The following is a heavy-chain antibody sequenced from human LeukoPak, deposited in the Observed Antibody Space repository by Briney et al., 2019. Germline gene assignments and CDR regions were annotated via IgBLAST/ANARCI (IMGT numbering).Heavy chain of an antibody. CDR3: ASGASEWFGESTV. Sequence: GGSLRLSCAASGFTFSDYYMSWIRQAPGKGLEWVSYISSSGSTIYYADSVKGRFTISRDNTKNSLYLQMNSLRAEDTAVYYCASGASEWFGESTVWGQGALVTVSS. D-gene: IGHD3-10*01. CDR2: ISSSGSTI. V-gene: IGHV3-11*04. J-gene: IGHJ4*02. CDR1: GFTFSDYY.